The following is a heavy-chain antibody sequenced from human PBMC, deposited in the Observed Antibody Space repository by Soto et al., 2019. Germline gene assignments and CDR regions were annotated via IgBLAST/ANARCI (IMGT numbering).Heavy chain of an antibody. CDR2: INHSGSA. CDR3: ARGLITGSHYTGGWYYFDS. Sequence: SETQSLTCAVYGESFSGHIWTWIRQTPGKGLQWIGQINHSGSASYNPSLKSRVTISVHTSNSQFSLELSSVTAADTAVYYCARGLITGSHYTGGWYYFDSWGQGTQVTVS. CDR1: GESFSGHI. D-gene: IGHD6-19*01. J-gene: IGHJ4*02. V-gene: IGHV4-34*01.